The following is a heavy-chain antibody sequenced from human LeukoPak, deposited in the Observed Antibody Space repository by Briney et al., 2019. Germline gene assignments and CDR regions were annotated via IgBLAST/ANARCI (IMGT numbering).Heavy chain of an antibody. CDR3: AKDLKMAGYCSSISCPWWDY. CDR2: IRYDGSNK. J-gene: IGHJ4*02. V-gene: IGHV3-30*02. D-gene: IGHD2-2*01. Sequence: AGGSLRLSCAASGFTFSLTFSSYGMHWVRQAPGKGLEWVAFIRYDGSNKYYADSVKGRFTISRDNSKNMLYLQMNSLRAEDTAMYYCAKDLKMAGYCSSISCPWWDYWGQGTLVTVSS. CDR1: GFTFSLTFSSYG.